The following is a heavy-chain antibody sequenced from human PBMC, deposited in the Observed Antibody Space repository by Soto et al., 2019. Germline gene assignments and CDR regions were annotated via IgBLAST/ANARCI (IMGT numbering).Heavy chain of an antibody. D-gene: IGHD6-13*01. J-gene: IGHJ4*02. CDR1: GYTFTSYY. CDR3: ARGLLIAALPPLPPPFDY. CDR2: INPSGGST. Sequence: ASVKVSCKASGYTFTSYYMHWVRQAPGQGLEWMGIINPSGGSTSYAQKFQGRVTMTRDTSTSTVYMELSSLRSEDTAVYYFARGLLIAALPPLPPPFDYWGQGTLVTVSS. V-gene: IGHV1-46*01.